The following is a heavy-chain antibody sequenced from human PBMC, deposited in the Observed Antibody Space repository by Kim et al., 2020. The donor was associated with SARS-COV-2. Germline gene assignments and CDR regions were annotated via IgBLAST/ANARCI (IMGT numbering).Heavy chain of an antibody. V-gene: IGHV6-1*01. CDR1: GDSVSSNSAA. CDR3: ARDLGITIFGVTYNYYYYGMDV. Sequence: SQTLSLTCAISGDSVSSNSAAWNWIRQSPSRGLEWLGRTYYRSKWYNDYAVSVKSRITINPDTSKNQFSLQLNSVTPEDTAVYYCARDLGITIFGVTYNYYYYGMDVWGQGTTVTVSS. J-gene: IGHJ6*02. CDR2: TYYRSKWYN. D-gene: IGHD3-3*01.